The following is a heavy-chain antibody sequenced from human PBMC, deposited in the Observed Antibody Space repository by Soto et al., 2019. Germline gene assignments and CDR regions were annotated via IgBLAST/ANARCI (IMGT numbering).Heavy chain of an antibody. V-gene: IGHV3-7*04. CDR3: SGGVGDAF. CDR2: TNQDGSEK. D-gene: IGHD1-26*01. CDR1: ESTVSRNW. Sequence: EVHLVESGGSLVQTGGSLRLSCAISESTVSRNWMNWVRQAPGKGLEWVAHTNQDGSEKYYVDSLKGRLTISRDNAKNSLYLQMNSLRAGDTAMYYCSGGVGDAFWGQGTLVTVSS. J-gene: IGHJ4*02.